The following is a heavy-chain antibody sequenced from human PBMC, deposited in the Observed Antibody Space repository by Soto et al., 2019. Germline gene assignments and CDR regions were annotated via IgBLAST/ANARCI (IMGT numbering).Heavy chain of an antibody. V-gene: IGHV1-3*04. CDR1: GCTFTTFD. CDR3: VVSTGWWSFLY. CDR2: ISTANGNA. J-gene: IGHJ1*01. Sequence: QVQVVQSGAEVQRPGASVKVFCQTSGCTFTTFDMHWVRQAPGQSLEWMGWISTANGNAKYSQKFQGRVTMTRDTSASAGYMELNSLRSEDTAVYFCVVSTGWWSFLYWGQGTLVTVAS. D-gene: IGHD6-19*01.